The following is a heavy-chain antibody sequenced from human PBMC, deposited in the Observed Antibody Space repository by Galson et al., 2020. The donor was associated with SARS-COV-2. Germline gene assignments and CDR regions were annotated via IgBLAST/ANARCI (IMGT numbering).Heavy chain of an antibody. CDR3: ARDSQLVGWAFDY. CDR1: GFTFSTYA. CDR2: ISYDGSNK. J-gene: IGHJ4*02. D-gene: IGHD6-6*01. Sequence: GGSLRLSCAASGFTFSTYAMHWVRQAPGKGLEWVAVISYDGSNKYYADSVKGRFTISRDNSKNTLYLQMNSLRAEDTAVYYCARDSQLVGWAFDYWGQGTLVTVSS. V-gene: IGHV3-30*04.